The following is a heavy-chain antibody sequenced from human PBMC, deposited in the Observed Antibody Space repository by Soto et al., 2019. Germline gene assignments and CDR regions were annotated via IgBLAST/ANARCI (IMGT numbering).Heavy chain of an antibody. D-gene: IGHD3-9*01. CDR2: ISAYNGNT. J-gene: IGHJ4*02. Sequence: ASVKVSCKASGYTFTSYGISWVRQAPGQGLEWMGWISAYNGNTNYAQKLQGRVTMTTDTSTSTAYMELRSLRSDDTAVYYCARGLSHYDILTGSSPDFDYWGQGTLVTVSS. CDR3: ARGLSHYDILTGSSPDFDY. V-gene: IGHV1-18*01. CDR1: GYTFTSYG.